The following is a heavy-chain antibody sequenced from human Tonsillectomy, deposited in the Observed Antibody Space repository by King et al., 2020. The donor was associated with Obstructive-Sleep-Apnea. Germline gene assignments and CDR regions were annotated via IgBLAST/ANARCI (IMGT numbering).Heavy chain of an antibody. CDR2: IYYSGTT. Sequence: VQLQESGPGLVKPSQTLSLTCTVSGGSISSGGSYWSWIRQHPGKGLEWFGYIYYSGTTYYNPSLKSRVTISVDTSKNQFSLKLNSVTAADTAVYYCARVANFFGSGSQHYYGMDVWGQGTTVTVSS. CDR1: GGSISSGGSY. J-gene: IGHJ6*02. V-gene: IGHV4-31*03. CDR3: ARVANFFGSGSQHYYGMDV. D-gene: IGHD3-10*01.